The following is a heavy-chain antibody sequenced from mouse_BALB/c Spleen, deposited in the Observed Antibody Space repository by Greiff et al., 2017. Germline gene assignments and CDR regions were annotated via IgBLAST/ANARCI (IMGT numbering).Heavy chain of an antibody. CDR2: IYYSGTI. Sequence: VQLQQSGPGLVKPSQTVSLTCTVTGISITTGNYRWSWIRQFPGHKLEWIGYIYYSGTITYNPSLTSRTTITRDTSKNQFFLEMNSLTAEDTATYYCARERGNYYYAMDYWGQGTSVTVSS. V-gene: IGHV3-5*02. J-gene: IGHJ4*01. CDR3: ARERGNYYYAMDY. CDR1: GISITTGNYR. D-gene: IGHD2-1*01.